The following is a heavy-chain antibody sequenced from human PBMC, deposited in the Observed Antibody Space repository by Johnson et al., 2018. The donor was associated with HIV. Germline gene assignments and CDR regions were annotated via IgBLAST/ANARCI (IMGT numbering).Heavy chain of an antibody. J-gene: IGHJ3*02. CDR2: IYSGGST. CDR3: ARDPSATYAFDI. Sequence: VQLVESGGGLIQPGGSLRLSCAASGFTVSSNYMSWVRQAPGKGLEWVSVIYSGGSTYYADSVNGRFTISRDISNNTLYLQMNSLRAEDTAVYYCARDPSATYAFDIWGQGTMVTVSS. CDR1: GFTVSSNY. V-gene: IGHV3-53*01.